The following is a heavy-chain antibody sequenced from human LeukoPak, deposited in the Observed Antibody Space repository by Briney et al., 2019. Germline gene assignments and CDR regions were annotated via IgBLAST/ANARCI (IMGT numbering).Heavy chain of an antibody. CDR3: ARGTGHFDY. D-gene: IGHD1-14*01. CDR2: IYYSGST. Sequence: SETLSLTCTVSGGSISSYYWSWIRQPPGKGLEWIGYIYYSGSTNYNPSLKSRVTISVDTSKNQFSLQLNSVTPEDTAVYYCARGTGHFDYWGQGTLVTVSS. CDR1: GGSISSYY. V-gene: IGHV4-59*12. J-gene: IGHJ4*02.